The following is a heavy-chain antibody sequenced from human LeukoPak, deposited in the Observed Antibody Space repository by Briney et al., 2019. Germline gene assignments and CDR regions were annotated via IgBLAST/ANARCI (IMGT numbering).Heavy chain of an antibody. J-gene: IGHJ5*02. D-gene: IGHD6-13*01. CDR1: GGSISSSSYY. CDR2: IYYSGST. V-gene: IGHV4-39*01. Sequence: SETLPLTCTVFGGSISSSSYYWGWIRQPPGKGLEWIGSIYYSGSTYYNPSLKSRVTISVDTSKNQFSLKLSSVTAADTAVYYCARRSSSWYSRFDPWGQGTLVTVSS. CDR3: ARRSSSWYSRFDP.